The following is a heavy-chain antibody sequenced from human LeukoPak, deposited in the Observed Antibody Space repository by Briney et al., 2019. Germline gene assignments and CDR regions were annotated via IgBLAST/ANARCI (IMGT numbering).Heavy chain of an antibody. J-gene: IGHJ4*02. CDR3: ATDQRYAFDY. D-gene: IGHD3-9*01. V-gene: IGHV3-48*02. CDR1: GFSFTDYP. CDR2: IRTTAEGAKYA. Sequence: GGSLRLSCATSGFSFTDYPMNWVRQAPGKGLEWISNIRTTAEGAKYAYYADSVKGRVTISRDDGKNTLYLHLNSLRDDDTAVYYCATDQRYAFDYWGQGILVTVSS.